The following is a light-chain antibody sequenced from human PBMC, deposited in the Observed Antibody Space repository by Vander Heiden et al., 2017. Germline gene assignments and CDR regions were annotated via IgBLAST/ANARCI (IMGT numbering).Light chain of an antibody. V-gene: IGKV1-33*01. CDR1: QDISNF. CDR3: QQYDNLSSLT. CDR2: DAS. J-gene: IGKJ4*01. Sequence: DIQMTQPPSSLSASVGDRVTITCQASQDISNFLNWYQQKPGKAPKLLIYDASNLETGVPSRFSGSGSGTDFTFTISSLQPEDIATYYCQQYDNLSSLTFGGGTKVEIK.